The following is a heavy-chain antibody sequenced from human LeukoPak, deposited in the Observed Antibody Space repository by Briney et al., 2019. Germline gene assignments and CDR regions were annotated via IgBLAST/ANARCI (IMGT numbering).Heavy chain of an antibody. CDR2: ISSSSSTI. Sequence: PGGSLRLSCAASGFTFSSYSMNWVRQAPGKGLEWVSYISSSSSTIYYADSVKGRFTISRDNSKNTLYLQMNSLRAEDTAVYYCARGVYGSGSYPPFDYWGQGTLVTVSS. CDR3: ARGVYGSGSYPPFDY. V-gene: IGHV3-48*01. J-gene: IGHJ4*02. D-gene: IGHD3-10*01. CDR1: GFTFSSYS.